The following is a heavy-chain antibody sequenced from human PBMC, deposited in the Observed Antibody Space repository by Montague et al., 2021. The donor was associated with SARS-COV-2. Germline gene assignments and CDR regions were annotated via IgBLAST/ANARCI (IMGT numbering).Heavy chain of an antibody. Sequence: SLRLSCAAFGFTFISYDMNWVRQAPGKGLEWVSSISSSSTYIHYADSVKGRVTISRDNAKNLVFLQMNSLRAEDTAVYYCARDYTNFDAFDIWGQGTTVTVSA. D-gene: IGHD2-8*01. CDR3: ARDYTNFDAFDI. CDR1: GFTFISYD. V-gene: IGHV3-21*01. J-gene: IGHJ3*02. CDR2: ISSSSTYI.